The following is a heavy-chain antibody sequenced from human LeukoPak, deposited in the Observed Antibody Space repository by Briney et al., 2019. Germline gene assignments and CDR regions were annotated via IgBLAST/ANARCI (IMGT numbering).Heavy chain of an antibody. Sequence: PGGSLRLSCAPSGISFNNYGMSWVRQAPGKGLEWVSSISNGGHHTYYADSVRGRFTISRDNSKNTLYLQMDSLRAADTAVYYCAKVISSYSGYDSYWGQGTLVTVSS. J-gene: IGHJ4*02. D-gene: IGHD5-12*01. CDR3: AKVISSYSGYDSY. CDR2: ISNGGHHT. CDR1: GISFNNYG. V-gene: IGHV3-23*01.